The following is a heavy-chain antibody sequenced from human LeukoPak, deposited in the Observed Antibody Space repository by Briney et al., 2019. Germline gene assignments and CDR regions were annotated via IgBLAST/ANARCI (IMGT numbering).Heavy chain of an antibody. V-gene: IGHV3-23*01. Sequence: GGTLRLTCAASGFTFSSYGMSWVRQAPGKGLEWVSAISGSGGSTYYADSVKGRFTISRDNSKNTLYLQMNSLRAEDTAVYYCAREASSGAYNDYWGQGTLVTVSS. J-gene: IGHJ4*02. CDR1: GFTFSSYG. D-gene: IGHD1-26*01. CDR3: AREASSGAYNDY. CDR2: ISGSGGST.